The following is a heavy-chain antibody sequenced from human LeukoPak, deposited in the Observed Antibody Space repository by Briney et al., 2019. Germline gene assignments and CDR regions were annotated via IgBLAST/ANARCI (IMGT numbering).Heavy chain of an antibody. D-gene: IGHD5-18*01. CDR1: GFRFSTYW. J-gene: IGHJ3*02. V-gene: IGHV3-21*01. Sequence: PGGSLRLSCAASGFRFSTYWMNWVRQAPGKGLEWVSSISSSSYIYYADSVKGRFTISRDNAKNSLYLQMNSLRAEDTAVYYCAGYSYGTDAFDIWGQGTMVTVSS. CDR2: ISSSSYI. CDR3: AGYSYGTDAFDI.